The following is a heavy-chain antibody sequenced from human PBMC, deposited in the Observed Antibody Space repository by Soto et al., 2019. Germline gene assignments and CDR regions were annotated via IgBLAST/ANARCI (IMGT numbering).Heavy chain of an antibody. J-gene: IGHJ4*02. D-gene: IGHD2-15*01. CDR1: GGAFSSYT. Sequence: SVKVSCKASGGAFSSYTISWVRQAPGQGLEWMGRIIPILGIANYAQKFQGRVTITADKSTSTAYMELSSLRSEDTAVYYCARDDIPYYFDYWGQGTLVTVSS. V-gene: IGHV1-69*04. CDR2: IIPILGIA. CDR3: ARDDIPYYFDY.